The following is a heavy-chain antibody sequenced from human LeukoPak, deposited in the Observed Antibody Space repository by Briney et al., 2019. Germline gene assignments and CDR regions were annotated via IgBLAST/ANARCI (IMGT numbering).Heavy chain of an antibody. V-gene: IGHV4-39*07. D-gene: IGHD3-10*01. J-gene: IGHJ4*02. Sequence: SETLSLTYTVSGGSISSSSYYWGWIRQPPGKGLEWIGSIYYSGSTYYNPSLKSRVTISVDTSKNQFSLKLSSVTAADTAVYYCARRSRGSLWFGESIPRPTVTPFDYWGQGTLVTVSS. CDR3: ARRSRGSLWFGESIPRPTVTPFDY. CDR1: GGSISSSSYY. CDR2: IYYSGST.